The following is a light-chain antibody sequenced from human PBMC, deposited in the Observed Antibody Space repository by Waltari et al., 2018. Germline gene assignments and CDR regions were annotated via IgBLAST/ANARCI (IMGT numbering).Light chain of an antibody. V-gene: IGKV3-15*01. CDR3: QQFDNWS. J-gene: IGKJ2*01. CDR2: GAS. Sequence: EIVMTQSPATLSVSPGERATLSCRASQSVSTTLARYQQKPGQAPRLLIYGASTRATGIPARFSGSGSGTEFTLTISSLQSADFAIYYCQQFDNWSFGQGTKLEIK. CDR1: QSVSTT.